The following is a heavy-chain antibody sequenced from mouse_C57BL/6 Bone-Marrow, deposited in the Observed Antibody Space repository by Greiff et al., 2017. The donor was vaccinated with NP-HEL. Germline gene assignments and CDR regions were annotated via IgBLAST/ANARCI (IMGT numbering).Heavy chain of an antibody. CDR2: IYPGGGYT. Sequence: QVQLQQSGAELVRPGTSVKMSCKASGYTFTNYWIGWAKQRPGHGLEWIGDIYPGGGYTNYNEKFKGKATLTADKSSSTAYMQFSSLTSEDSAIYYCARWLLPYYYAMDYWGLGTSVTVSS. J-gene: IGHJ4*01. D-gene: IGHD2-3*01. CDR3: ARWLLPYYYAMDY. V-gene: IGHV1-63*01. CDR1: GYTFTNYW.